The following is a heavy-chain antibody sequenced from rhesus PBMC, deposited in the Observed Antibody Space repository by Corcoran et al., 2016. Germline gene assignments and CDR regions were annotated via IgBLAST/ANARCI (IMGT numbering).Heavy chain of an antibody. D-gene: IGHD6-25*01. J-gene: IGHJ4*01. V-gene: IGHV4-122*02. CDR3: ARGGAWDSGTWKLY. CDR2: ISYSGST. CDR1: GYSISSGYG. Sequence: QLQLQESGPGLVKPSETLSLTCAVSGYSISSGYGWSWIRQPPGKGLDWIGYISYSGSTSYNPSPTIRVTILRDSAKNQFSLKLNAVTAADTAVYYCARGGAWDSGTWKLYWGQGVLVTVSS.